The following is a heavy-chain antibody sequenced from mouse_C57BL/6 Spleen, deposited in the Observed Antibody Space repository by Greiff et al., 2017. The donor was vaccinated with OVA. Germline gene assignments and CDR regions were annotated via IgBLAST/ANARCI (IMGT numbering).Heavy chain of an antibody. Sequence: QVQLQQSGAELVRPGASVTLSCKASGYTFTDYEMHWVKQTPVHGLEWIGAIDPETGGTAYNQKFKGKAILTADKSSSTAYMELRSLTSEDSAVYYCTREGYLGYYFDYWGQGTTLTVSS. D-gene: IGHD2-14*01. J-gene: IGHJ2*01. CDR3: TREGYLGYYFDY. CDR2: IDPETGGT. CDR1: GYTFTDYE. V-gene: IGHV1-15*01.